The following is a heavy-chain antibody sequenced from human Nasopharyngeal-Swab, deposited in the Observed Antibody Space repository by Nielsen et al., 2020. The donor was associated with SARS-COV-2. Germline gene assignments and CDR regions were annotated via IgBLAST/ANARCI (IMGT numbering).Heavy chain of an antibody. CDR2: ISRDGGIT. V-gene: IGHV3-43*02. Sequence: GESLKISCAASGVTFDDYAMHWVRQGPGKGLEWVSLISRDGGITYYADSVKGRFTISRDNSKNSLYLQMNSLRTEDTALYYCAKDGDGYNSDAFDIWGQGTMVIVSS. D-gene: IGHD5-24*01. CDR3: AKDGDGYNSDAFDI. CDR1: GVTFDDYA. J-gene: IGHJ3*02.